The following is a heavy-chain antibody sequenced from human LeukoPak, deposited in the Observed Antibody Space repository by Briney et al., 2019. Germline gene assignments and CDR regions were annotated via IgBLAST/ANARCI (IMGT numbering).Heavy chain of an antibody. D-gene: IGHD6-13*01. V-gene: IGHV4-59*01. CDR2: IYHSGST. Sequence: GSLRLSCAASGFTFSDYHMSWIRQAPGKGLEWIGYIYHSGSTNSNPSLKSRVTMSLDTSKNQFSLNLRSVTAADTAVYYCASDERSVWYEYWGQGTLVTVSS. CDR1: GFTFSDYH. CDR3: ASDERSVWYEY. J-gene: IGHJ4*02.